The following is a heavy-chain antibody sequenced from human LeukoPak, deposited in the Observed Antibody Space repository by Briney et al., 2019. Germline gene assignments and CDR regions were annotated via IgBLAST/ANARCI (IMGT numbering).Heavy chain of an antibody. D-gene: IGHD1-26*01. CDR1: GCSISSYS. J-gene: IGHJ4*02. CDR2: FYSTGST. CDR3: ARDQYSGSLDY. V-gene: IGHV4-4*07. Sequence: PSETLSLTCTASGCSISSYSWTWIRQPAGKGLEWIGRFYSTGSTNYNPSLKSRVTTSVDTSKNQFSLKLSSVTAADTAVYYCARDQYSGSLDYWGQGTLVTVSS.